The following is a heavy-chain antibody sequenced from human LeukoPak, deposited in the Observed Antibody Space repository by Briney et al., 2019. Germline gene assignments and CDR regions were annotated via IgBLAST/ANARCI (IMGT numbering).Heavy chain of an antibody. J-gene: IGHJ6*02. CDR1: GFTFSSYS. CDR2: FSSSSSTI. D-gene: IGHD4-17*01. Sequence: PGGSLRLSCAASGFTFSSYSMNWVRQAPGKGLEWVSYFSSSSSTIYYADSVKGRFTISRDNAKNSLYLQMNSLRAEDTAVYYCARGNGDYYDYYYGMDVWGQGTTVTVSS. CDR3: ARGNGDYYDYYYGMDV. V-gene: IGHV3-48*04.